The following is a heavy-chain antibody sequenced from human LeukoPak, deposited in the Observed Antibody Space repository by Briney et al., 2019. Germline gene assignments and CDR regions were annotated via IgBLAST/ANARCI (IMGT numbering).Heavy chain of an antibody. Sequence: GGSLRLSCAVSGLTFSRYAMSWVRQAPGKGLVWVSAISESGSGTYYADSVKGRFTISRDNSKDTLSLQMNSLRAEDTAVYYCAKDIAQGYTFGSIEQDYWGQGTLVTVSS. J-gene: IGHJ4*02. CDR2: ISESGSGT. D-gene: IGHD5-18*01. V-gene: IGHV3-23*01. CDR3: AKDIAQGYTFGSIEQDY. CDR1: GLTFSRYA.